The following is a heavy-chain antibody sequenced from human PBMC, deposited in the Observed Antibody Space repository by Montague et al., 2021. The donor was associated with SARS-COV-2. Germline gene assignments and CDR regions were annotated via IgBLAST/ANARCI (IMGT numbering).Heavy chain of an antibody. CDR1: GASISTSTDH. D-gene: IGHD5/OR15-5a*01. Sequence: SETLSLTCSVSGASISTSTDHWAWIRQSPGKGLEWVGSFPYSDSTHYNSSLRSRVIIVVDSSKEQYSLKLNSVTAADTAIYYAARHIGHVLVSVTGGNWFDPWGQGTLVTVSS. V-gene: IGHV4-39*01. CDR3: ARHIGHVLVSVTGGNWFDP. J-gene: IGHJ5*02. CDR2: FPYSDST.